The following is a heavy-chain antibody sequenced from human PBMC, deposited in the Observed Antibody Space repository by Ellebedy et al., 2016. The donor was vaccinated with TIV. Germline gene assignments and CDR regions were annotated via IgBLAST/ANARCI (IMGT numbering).Heavy chain of an antibody. D-gene: IGHD3-10*01. Sequence: SETLSLTCTVSGGSISSSSYYRGWIRQPPGKGLEWIGSIYYSGSTYYNPSLKSRVTISVDTSKNQFSLKLSSVTAADTAVYYCARDYYGSGSVSHLFDYWGQGTLVTVSS. V-gene: IGHV4-39*07. CDR3: ARDYYGSGSVSHLFDY. J-gene: IGHJ4*02. CDR1: GGSISSSSYY. CDR2: IYYSGST.